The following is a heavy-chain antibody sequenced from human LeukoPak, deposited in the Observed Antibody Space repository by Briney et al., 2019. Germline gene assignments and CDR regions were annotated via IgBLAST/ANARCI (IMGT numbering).Heavy chain of an antibody. CDR2: IYDGGGT. J-gene: IGHJ4*02. Sequence: PGGSLRLSCAASGFSVSNNYMSWVRQAPGKGLEWASGIYDGGGTYYADSVKGRFTISRDNFKNTVYLQVYSLRAEDTAMYYCARAFQYGSGSHPYSLWGQGTVVTVSS. V-gene: IGHV3-66*01. D-gene: IGHD3-10*01. CDR1: GFSVSNNY. CDR3: ARAFQYGSGSHPYSL.